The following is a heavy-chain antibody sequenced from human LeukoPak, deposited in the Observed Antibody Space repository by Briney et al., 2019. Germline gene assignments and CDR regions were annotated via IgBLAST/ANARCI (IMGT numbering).Heavy chain of an antibody. Sequence: GASVKVSCKASGYTFTSYGISWVRQAPGQGLEWMGWISAYNGNTNYAQKLQGRVTMTTDTSTSTAYMELRSLRSDDTAVYYCVLGTAINYYYCYMDVWGKGTTVTVSS. J-gene: IGHJ6*03. D-gene: IGHD1-1*01. V-gene: IGHV1-18*01. CDR3: VLGTAINYYYCYMDV. CDR1: GYTFTSYG. CDR2: ISAYNGNT.